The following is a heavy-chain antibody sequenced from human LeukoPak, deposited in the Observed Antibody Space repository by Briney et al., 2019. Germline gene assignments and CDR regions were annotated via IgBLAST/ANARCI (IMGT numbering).Heavy chain of an antibody. D-gene: IGHD3-10*01. CDR1: GGSISSYY. J-gene: IGHJ4*02. V-gene: IGHV4-59*12. Sequence: PSETLSLTCTVSGGSISSYYWSWIRQPPGKGLEWIGYIYYSGSTNYNPSLKSRVAMSVDTSKNQFSLKLSSVTAADTAVYYCARLLRGDRGYFDYWGQGTLVTVSS. CDR3: ARLLRGDRGYFDY. CDR2: IYYSGST.